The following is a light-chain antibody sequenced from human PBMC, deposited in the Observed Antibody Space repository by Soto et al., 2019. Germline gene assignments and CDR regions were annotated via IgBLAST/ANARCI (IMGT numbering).Light chain of an antibody. CDR2: DVS. Sequence: QSALTQPASVSGSPGQSITISCTGTSSDVGGYNYVSWYQQHPGKAPKLMIYDVSNRPSGVSNRFSGSKSGNTASLTISGLQAEYEADYYCSSYTSSITRVFGGGTKLTVL. CDR3: SSYTSSITRV. CDR1: SSDVGGYNY. V-gene: IGLV2-14*01. J-gene: IGLJ2*01.